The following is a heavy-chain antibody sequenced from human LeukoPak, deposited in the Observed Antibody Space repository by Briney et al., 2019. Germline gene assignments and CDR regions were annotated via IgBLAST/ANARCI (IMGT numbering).Heavy chain of an antibody. V-gene: IGHV3-21*01. J-gene: IGHJ4*02. Sequence: RGSLRLSCAASGFTFSSYSMNWVRQAPGKGLEWVSSISSSSSYIYYADSVKGRFTISRDNAKNSLYLQMNSLGAEDTAVYYCASSSYDYVWGSPNDYWGQGTLVTVSS. CDR3: ASSSYDYVWGSPNDY. CDR1: GFTFSSYS. CDR2: ISSSSSYI. D-gene: IGHD3-16*01.